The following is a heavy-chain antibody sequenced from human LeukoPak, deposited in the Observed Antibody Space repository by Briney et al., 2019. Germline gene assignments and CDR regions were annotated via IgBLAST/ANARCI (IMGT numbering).Heavy chain of an antibody. J-gene: IGHJ4*02. CDR3: AKVFRSGDLFVSDY. D-gene: IGHD2-21*02. CDR1: GFTFSDYA. CDR2: ISWNSGSI. Sequence: GRSLRLSCAASGFTFSDYAMHWVRQAPGKGLEWVSSISWNSGSIGYADSVKGRFTISRDNSKNTLYLQMSSLRAEDTAVYYCAKVFRSGDLFVSDYWGQGTLVTVSS. V-gene: IGHV3-9*01.